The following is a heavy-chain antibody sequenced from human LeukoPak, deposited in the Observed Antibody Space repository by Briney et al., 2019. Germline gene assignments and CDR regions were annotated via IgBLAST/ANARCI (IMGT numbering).Heavy chain of an antibody. CDR2: ISGNGAST. V-gene: IGHV3-23*01. J-gene: IGHJ4*02. CDR3: ARDSSGWSPFDY. D-gene: IGHD6-19*01. CDR1: GFTFSNYA. Sequence: PGGSLRLSCAASGFTFSNYAMNWVRQAPGKGLEWASGISGNGASTYYADSVKGRFSISRDNAKNSLYLQMNSLRAEDTAVYYCARDSSGWSPFDYWGQGTLVTVSS.